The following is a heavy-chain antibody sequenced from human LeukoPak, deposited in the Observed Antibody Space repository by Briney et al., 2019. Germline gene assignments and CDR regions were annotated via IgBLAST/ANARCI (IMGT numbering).Heavy chain of an antibody. CDR2: IWYDGGNK. V-gene: IGHV3-33*01. CDR3: ARVGGTCITDGCYSDY. Sequence: GRSLRLSCAASGFTFNSYGTHWVRPAPGKGLEWVAVIWYDGGNKYYADSVRGRFTISRENSNNTLFLQMNSLRAEDTAVYYCARVGGTCITDGCYSDYWGQGTLVTVSS. D-gene: IGHD3-22*01. J-gene: IGHJ4*02. CDR1: GFTFNSYG.